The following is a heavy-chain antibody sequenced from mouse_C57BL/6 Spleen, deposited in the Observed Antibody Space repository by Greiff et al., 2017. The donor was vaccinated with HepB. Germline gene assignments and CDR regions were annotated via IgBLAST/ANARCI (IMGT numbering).Heavy chain of an antibody. CDR1: GYTFTDYY. D-gene: IGHD2-4*01. CDR2: INPNNGGT. V-gene: IGHV1-26*01. Sequence: EVQLQQSGPELVKPGASVKISCKASGYTFTDYYMNWVKQSHGKSLEWIGDINPNNGGTSYNQKFKGKATLTVDKSSSTAYMELRSLTSEDSAVYYCARGGSDYDRYFDVWGTGTTVTVSS. J-gene: IGHJ1*03. CDR3: ARGGSDYDRYFDV.